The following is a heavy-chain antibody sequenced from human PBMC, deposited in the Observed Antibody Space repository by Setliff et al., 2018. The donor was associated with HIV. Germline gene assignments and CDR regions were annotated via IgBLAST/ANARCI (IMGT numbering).Heavy chain of an antibody. CDR2: ISSSGTTT. CDR3: VRDPIKGDPDYFDY. Sequence: PGGSLRLSCAGSGSGGSGFTFSDYYMSWVRQAPGKGLEWLSYISSSGTTTYYADSVKGRCTISRDNSRNTLFLQMNSLRPEDTAIYYCVRDPIKGDPDYFDYWGQGALVTVSS. V-gene: IGHV3-11*04. J-gene: IGHJ4*02. D-gene: IGHD1-20*01. CDR1: GFTFSDYY.